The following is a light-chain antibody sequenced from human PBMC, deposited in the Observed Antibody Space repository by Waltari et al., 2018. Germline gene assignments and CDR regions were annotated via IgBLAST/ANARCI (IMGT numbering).Light chain of an antibody. CDR2: AAS. CDR3: QQFSGILWT. CDR1: QDIRNA. V-gene: IGKV1-NL1*01. J-gene: IGKJ1*01. Sequence: DIQMTQSPSSLSASVGDRVTITCRASQDIRNALAWYQQKPGKAPKLLLYAASRLESGVPSRFSGRGSVTDYTLIITGLQPEDSATYYCQQFSGILWTFGQGTKVEIK.